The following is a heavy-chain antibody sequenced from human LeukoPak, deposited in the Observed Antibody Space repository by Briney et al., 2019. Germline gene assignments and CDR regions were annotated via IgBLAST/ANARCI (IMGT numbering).Heavy chain of an antibody. CDR3: ATAPPSYAPDY. CDR1: GFTFNDAW. V-gene: IGHV3-15*07. CDR2: IKSKTDGGTT. Sequence: GGSLRLSCAASGFTFNDAWMNWVRQAPGKGLEWVGHIKSKTDGGTTDYAAPVKGRFTISRDDSKNTLYLHMNSLKTEDTAVYYCATAPPSYAPDYWGQGTLVTVSS. D-gene: IGHD3-16*01. J-gene: IGHJ4*02.